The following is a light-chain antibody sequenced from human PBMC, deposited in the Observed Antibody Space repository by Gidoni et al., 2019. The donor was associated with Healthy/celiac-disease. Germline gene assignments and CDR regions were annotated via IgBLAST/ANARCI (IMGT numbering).Light chain of an antibody. CDR1: QGISSW. V-gene: IGKV1-5*03. CDR3: QQHNSYSWT. J-gene: IGKJ1*01. Sequence: DIQMTKSPSTLSASVGDRVTITCRASQGISSWLAWYQQKPGKAPKLLIYTASSLESGVPSRFSGSGSGTEFTLTISSLQPDDFATYYCQQHNSYSWTFGQGTKVEIK. CDR2: TAS.